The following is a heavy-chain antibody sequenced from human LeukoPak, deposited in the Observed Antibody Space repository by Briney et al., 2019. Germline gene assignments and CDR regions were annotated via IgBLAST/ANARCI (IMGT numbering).Heavy chain of an antibody. D-gene: IGHD6-19*01. V-gene: IGHV4-34*01. J-gene: IGHJ4*02. Sequence: PETLSLTCAVSGGSFSGYYWSWIRQPPGKGLEWIGEINHSGSTKYNPSLKSRVTISVDTSKNQFSLKLRSVTAANTAVYYCARGRRRSRVAGTRFDYWGQGTLVTVSS. CDR1: GGSFSGYY. CDR2: INHSGST. CDR3: ARGRRRSRVAGTRFDY.